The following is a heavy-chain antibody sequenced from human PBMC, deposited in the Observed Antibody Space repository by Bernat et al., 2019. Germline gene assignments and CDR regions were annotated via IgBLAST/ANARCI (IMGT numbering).Heavy chain of an antibody. CDR1: GGTFSSYA. Sequence: QVQLVQSVAEVKKPGSSVKVSCKASGGTFSSYAISWVRQAPGQGLEWMGGIIPIFGTANYAQKFQGRVTITADESTSTAYMELSSLRSEDTAVYYCARFHHAYHHTIFGVGSNAFDIWGQGTMVTVSS. V-gene: IGHV1-69*01. CDR3: ARFHHAYHHTIFGVGSNAFDI. CDR2: IIPIFGTA. D-gene: IGHD3-3*01. J-gene: IGHJ3*02.